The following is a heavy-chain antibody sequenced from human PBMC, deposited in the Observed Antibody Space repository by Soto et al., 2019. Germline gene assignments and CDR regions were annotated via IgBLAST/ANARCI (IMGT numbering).Heavy chain of an antibody. CDR3: ARDDDYIWGSYRVFDY. V-gene: IGHV3-7*01. Sequence: EVQLVESGGGLVQPGGSPRLSCAASGFTFSSYWMSWVRQAPGKGLEWVANIKQDGSEKYYVDSVKGRFTISRDNAKNSLYLQMNSLRAEDTAVYYCARDDDYIWGSYRVFDYWGQGTLVTVSS. CDR1: GFTFSSYW. J-gene: IGHJ4*02. CDR2: IKQDGSEK. D-gene: IGHD3-16*02.